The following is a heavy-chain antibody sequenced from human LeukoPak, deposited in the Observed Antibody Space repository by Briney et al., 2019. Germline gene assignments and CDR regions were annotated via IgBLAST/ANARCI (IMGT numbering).Heavy chain of an antibody. CDR3: ARERTLTSCYDY. CDR2: INPNSGGT. V-gene: IGHV1-2*02. CDR1: GYTFTGYY. J-gene: IGHJ4*02. Sequence: SSVKVSCKASGYTFTGYYMHGVRQAPGQGLEWMGWINPNSGGTNYAQKFQGRVTMTRDTSISTAYMELSRLRSDDTAVYYCARERTLTSCYDYWGQGTLVTVSS. D-gene: IGHD2-15*01.